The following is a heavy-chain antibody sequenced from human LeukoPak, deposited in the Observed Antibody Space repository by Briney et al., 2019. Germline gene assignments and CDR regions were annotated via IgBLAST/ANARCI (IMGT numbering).Heavy chain of an antibody. CDR2: LYSGGTT. Sequence: PGGSLRLSCAASEFTVSTNHMSWVRQAPGRGLEWVSVLYSGGTTSYADSVKGRFTISSDNSKNTVYLQMNSLRVEDTAVYYCTRDRDSMVRGNYFDSWGQGTLVTVSS. CDR1: EFTVSTNH. J-gene: IGHJ4*02. V-gene: IGHV3-66*01. CDR3: TRDRDSMVRGNYFDS. D-gene: IGHD3-10*01.